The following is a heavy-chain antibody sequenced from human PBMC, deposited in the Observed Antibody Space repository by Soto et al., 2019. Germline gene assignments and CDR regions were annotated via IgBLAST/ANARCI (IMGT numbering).Heavy chain of an antibody. CDR2: ISSSSSYI. V-gene: IGHV3-21*01. D-gene: IGHD6-13*01. J-gene: IGHJ4*02. Sequence: EVQLVESGGGLVKPGGSLRLSCAASGFTFSSYSMNWVRQAPGKGLEWVSSISSSSSYIYYADSVKGRFTISRDNAKNSLYLQMSSLRAEDTAVYYCAREEGAAAAGTDYWGQGTLVTVSS. CDR1: GFTFSSYS. CDR3: AREEGAAAAGTDY.